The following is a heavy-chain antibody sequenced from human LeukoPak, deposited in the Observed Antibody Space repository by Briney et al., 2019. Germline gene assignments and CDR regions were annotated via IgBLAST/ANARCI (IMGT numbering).Heavy chain of an antibody. CDR1: GLTFSYYW. D-gene: IGHD3-16*01. Sequence: GGSLRLSCEASGLTFSYYWMHWVRHPPGKGLVWVSRITSDGSDTIYADSVKGRFTISRDNAKNTLFLQMNSLSAEDTAVYYCATGGAQYYDYWGQGTVVTVS. V-gene: IGHV3-74*01. CDR2: ITSDGSDT. J-gene: IGHJ4*02. CDR3: ATGGAQYYDY.